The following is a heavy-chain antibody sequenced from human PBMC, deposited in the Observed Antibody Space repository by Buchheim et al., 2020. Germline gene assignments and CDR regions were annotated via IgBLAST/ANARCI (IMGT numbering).Heavy chain of an antibody. CDR3: ARDEERISVRYCDWTEKGSAFDI. V-gene: IGHV3-11*01. CDR1: GFNFSDYY. J-gene: IGHJ3*02. CDR2: ISSRGSTI. D-gene: IGHD3-9*01. Sequence: QVQLVESGGGLVKPGGSLRLSCAASGFNFSDYYMSWIRQAPGKGLEWVSYISSRGSTIYYADSVKGRFTISRDNAKNSLYLQMNSLRAEDTAVYYCARDEERISVRYCDWTEKGSAFDIWGQGT.